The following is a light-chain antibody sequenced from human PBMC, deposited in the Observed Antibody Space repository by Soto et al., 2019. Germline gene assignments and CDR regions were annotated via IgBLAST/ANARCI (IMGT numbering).Light chain of an antibody. V-gene: IGLV1-36*01. Sequence: QSVLTQPPSVSEAPRQRVTISCSGSSSNSKNNGVNWYQQLPGKAPKLLIYYDDLLPSGVSDRFSGSKSGTSASLTISGLQSEDEADYYCAAWDDSLNGPVFGGGTKVTVL. CDR2: YDD. J-gene: IGLJ2*01. CDR1: SSNSKNNG. CDR3: AAWDDSLNGPV.